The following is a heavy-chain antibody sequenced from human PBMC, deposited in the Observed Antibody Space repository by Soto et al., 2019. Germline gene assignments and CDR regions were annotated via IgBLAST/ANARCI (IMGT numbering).Heavy chain of an antibody. Sequence: SETLSLTCTVSGGSISSYYWSWIRQPPGKGLEWIGYIYYTGVSNSNPSLKSRVAMSVDKSKNEFTLQLTSVTAADTAVYYCASSYGNAWYTYWGQGIQVTVSS. CDR1: GGSISSYY. D-gene: IGHD6-13*01. V-gene: IGHV4-59*01. CDR3: ASSYGNAWYTY. CDR2: IYYTGVS. J-gene: IGHJ4*02.